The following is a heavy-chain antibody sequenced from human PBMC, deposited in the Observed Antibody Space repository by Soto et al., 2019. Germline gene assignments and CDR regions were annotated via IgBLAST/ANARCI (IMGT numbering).Heavy chain of an antibody. D-gene: IGHD3-3*01. V-gene: IGHV3-30*18. Sequence: QVQLVESGGGVVQPGRSLRLSCAASGFTFTNYGMHWVRQAPGKGLEWVALISYDGNNKYYADSVKGRFAISRDNSKNTLYLQMNSLRTEDAAVYYCAKDEWTGVTLDGFHIWGQGTMVTVSS. CDR1: GFTFTNYG. J-gene: IGHJ3*02. CDR3: AKDEWTGVTLDGFHI. CDR2: ISYDGNNK.